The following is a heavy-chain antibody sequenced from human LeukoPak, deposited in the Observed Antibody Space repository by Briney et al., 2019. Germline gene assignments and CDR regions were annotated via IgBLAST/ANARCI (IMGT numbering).Heavy chain of an antibody. Sequence: PGGSLRLSCAATGFTFSGFEMNWVRQAPGKGLEWVSYISSSGSAKYYADPVKGRFTISRDNTKSSLYLQMNSLRGEDTAVYYCASQDYWGQGTLVTVSS. V-gene: IGHV3-48*03. CDR2: ISSSGSAK. J-gene: IGHJ4*02. CDR1: GFTFSGFE. CDR3: ASQDY.